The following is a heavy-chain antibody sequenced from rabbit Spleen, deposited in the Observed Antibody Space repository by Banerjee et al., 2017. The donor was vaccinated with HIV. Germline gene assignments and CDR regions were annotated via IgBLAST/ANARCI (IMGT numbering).Heavy chain of an antibody. Sequence: QEQLVESGGDLVKPEGSLTLTCTASEFSFSDDYWKHWVRQAPGKGLEWIGCIDTGSGITNYATWAKGRFTISKTSSTTVTLQLNSLTAADTATYFCARDIGNDGYGLWGPGTLVTVS. CDR1: EFSFSDDYW. J-gene: IGHJ6*01. V-gene: IGHV1S45*01. D-gene: IGHD6-1*01. CDR3: ARDIGNDGYGL. CDR2: IDTGSGIT.